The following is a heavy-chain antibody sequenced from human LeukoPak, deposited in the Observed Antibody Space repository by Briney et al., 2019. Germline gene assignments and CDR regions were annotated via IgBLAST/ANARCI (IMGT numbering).Heavy chain of an antibody. CDR3: ARQDRMAAHGYYYYIMDV. CDR2: IYSSGSS. D-gene: IGHD6-6*01. CDR1: GGSISSSNCY. J-gene: IGHJ6*03. V-gene: IGHV4-39*01. Sequence: SETLSLTCTVSGGSISSSNCYWAWFRQPPGKGLEWIGSIYSSGSSYYNTSLKSRVTISVDTSDNQVSLKPTSVTAADTAVYFCARQDRMAAHGYYYYIMDVWGRGATVTVSS.